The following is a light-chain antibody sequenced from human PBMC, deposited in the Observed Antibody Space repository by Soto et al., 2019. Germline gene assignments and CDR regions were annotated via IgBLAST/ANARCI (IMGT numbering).Light chain of an antibody. CDR2: DAS. Sequence: DIHMTQSPSTLSASVGDGVTITCRASQRISTWLAWYQQKPGKAPKLLISDASGLETGVPSRFSGSGSGTEFALTISSLKPDDFATYYCQYYNTFSGTFGPGTKVDTK. J-gene: IGKJ3*01. CDR1: QRISTW. CDR3: QYYNTFSGT. V-gene: IGKV1-5*01.